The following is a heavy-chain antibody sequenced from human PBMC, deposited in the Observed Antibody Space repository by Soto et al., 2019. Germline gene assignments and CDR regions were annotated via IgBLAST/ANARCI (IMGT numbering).Heavy chain of an antibody. CDR3: AKYFIVVVVAATFDY. J-gene: IGHJ4*02. CDR2: ISGSGGST. D-gene: IGHD2-15*01. V-gene: IGHV3-23*01. Sequence: EVQLLESGGGLVQPGGSLRLSCAASGFTFSSYAMSWVRQAPGKGLEWVSAISGSGGSTYYADSVKGRFTISRDNSKNTLYLQMNSLRAEDTAVYYCAKYFIVVVVAATFDYWGQGTLSPSPQ. CDR1: GFTFSSYA.